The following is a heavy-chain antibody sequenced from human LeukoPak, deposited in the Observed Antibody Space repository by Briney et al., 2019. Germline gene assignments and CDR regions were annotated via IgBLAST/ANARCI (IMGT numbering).Heavy chain of an antibody. Sequence: GGSLRLSCAASGFTFSSYAMSWVRQAPGKGLEWVSAISGSGGSTYYADSVKGRFTISRDNSKNTLYLQMNSLRAEDTAVYYCAIALNYYDSSGYPFYWGQGTLVTVSS. D-gene: IGHD3-22*01. CDR2: ISGSGGST. J-gene: IGHJ4*02. CDR1: GFTFSSYA. CDR3: AIALNYYDSSGYPFY. V-gene: IGHV3-23*01.